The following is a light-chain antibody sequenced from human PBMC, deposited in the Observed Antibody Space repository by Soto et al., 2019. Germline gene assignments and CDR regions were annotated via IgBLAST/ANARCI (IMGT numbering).Light chain of an antibody. V-gene: IGLV2-14*01. CDR1: SSDVGCYNY. CDR2: EVS. CDR3: SSYTSSITLV. Sequence: QSALTQPASVSGSPGQSITISCTGTSSDVGCYNYVSWYQQHPGKAPKLMIYEVSNRPSGVSNRFSGSKSGNTASLTISGLQAEDEADYYCSSYTSSITLVFGTGTKLTVL. J-gene: IGLJ1*01.